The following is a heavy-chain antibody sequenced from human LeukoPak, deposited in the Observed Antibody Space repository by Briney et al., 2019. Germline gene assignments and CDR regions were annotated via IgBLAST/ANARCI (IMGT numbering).Heavy chain of an antibody. Sequence: GDSLKISCKASGYRFTSYWITWVRQMPGKGLEWMGRIDPSDSYTNYSPSFQGHVTISADKSISTAYLQWSSLKASDTAMYYCARQDYGGNSEYSYWGQGTLVTVSS. J-gene: IGHJ4*02. CDR3: ARQDYGGNSEYSY. D-gene: IGHD4-23*01. CDR1: GYRFTSYW. CDR2: IDPSDSYT. V-gene: IGHV5-10-1*01.